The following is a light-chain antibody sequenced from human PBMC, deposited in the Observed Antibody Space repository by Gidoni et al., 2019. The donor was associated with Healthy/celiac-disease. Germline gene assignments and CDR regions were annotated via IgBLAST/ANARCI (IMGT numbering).Light chain of an antibody. V-gene: IGLV3-1*01. CDR1: KLGDKY. CDR3: QAWDSSTYV. CDR2: QYS. J-gene: IGLJ1*01. Sequence: SYELTQPPSVSVSPGQTASITCSGDKLGDKYACWYQQKPGQSPVLVIYQYSKRPSGIPERFSGSHSGNTATLTISGTQAMDEADYYCQAWDSSTYVFGTGTKVTVL.